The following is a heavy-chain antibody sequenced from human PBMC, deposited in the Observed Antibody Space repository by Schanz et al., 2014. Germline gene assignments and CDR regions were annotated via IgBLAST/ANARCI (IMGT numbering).Heavy chain of an antibody. V-gene: IGHV3-21*01. CDR1: GFTFSSYA. D-gene: IGHD4-17*01. Sequence: EVQLLESGGGLVQPGGSLRLSCSASGFTFSSYAMHWVRQASGKGLEWVSSISSSGSYIHYADSVKGRFTISRDNAKNTLYLQMNSLRAEDTAVYYCARPRFDYGEVDYWGQGTLVTVSS. J-gene: IGHJ4*02. CDR2: ISSSGSYI. CDR3: ARPRFDYGEVDY.